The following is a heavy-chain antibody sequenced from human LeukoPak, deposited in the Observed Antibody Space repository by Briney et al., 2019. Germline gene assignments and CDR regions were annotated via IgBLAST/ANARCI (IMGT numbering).Heavy chain of an antibody. CDR2: ISYDGSNK. D-gene: IGHD3-10*01. J-gene: IGHJ4*02. CDR1: GFTFSSYA. V-gene: IGHV3-30-3*01. Sequence: GGSLRLSCAASGFTFSSYAMHWVRQAPGKGLEWVAVISYDGSNKYYADSVKGRFTISRDNSKNTLYLQMNSLRAEDTAVYYCARDELGEPTYYFDYWGQGTLVTVSS. CDR3: ARDELGEPTYYFDY.